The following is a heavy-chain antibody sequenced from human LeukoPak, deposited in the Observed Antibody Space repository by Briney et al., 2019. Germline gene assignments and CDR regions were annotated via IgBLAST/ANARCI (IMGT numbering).Heavy chain of an antibody. V-gene: IGHV4-59*12. D-gene: IGHD3-3*01. CDR3: ARVFSITIFGGNDAFDI. J-gene: IGHJ3*02. Sequence: SETLSLTCTVSGGSISSYYWSWIRQPPGKGLEWIGYIYHSGSTYYNPSLKSRVTISVDRSKNQFSLKLSSVTAADTAVYYCARVFSITIFGGNDAFDIWGQGTMVTVSS. CDR2: IYHSGST. CDR1: GGSISSYY.